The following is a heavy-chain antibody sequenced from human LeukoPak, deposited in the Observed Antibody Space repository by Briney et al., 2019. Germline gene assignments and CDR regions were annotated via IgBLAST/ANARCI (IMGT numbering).Heavy chain of an antibody. J-gene: IGHJ5*02. CDR1: GFTFSNYG. D-gene: IGHD3-10*01. CDR2: LWDDGSKE. Sequence: HPGGSLRLSCAASGFTFSNYGMHWVRQAPGKGLEWVAVLWDDGSKEYYADSVKGRFTISRDNSKNTLYLQMNSLRAEDTAVYYCARARWGVVIPPGDTWGQGTLVTVSS. V-gene: IGHV3-33*08. CDR3: ARARWGVVIPPGDT.